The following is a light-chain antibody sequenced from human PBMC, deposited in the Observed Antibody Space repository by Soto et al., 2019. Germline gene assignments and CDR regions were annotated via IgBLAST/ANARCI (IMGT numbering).Light chain of an antibody. Sequence: DIQLTQSPSFLSASVGDRVTITCRASQGISSYLAWYQQKPGKAPKRLIYAASTLQSGVPSRFSGSGSGTEFTLTSSSLQPEDFATYYCQQLNSYPRTFGQGTKVEIK. J-gene: IGKJ1*01. V-gene: IGKV1-9*01. CDR2: AAS. CDR3: QQLNSYPRT. CDR1: QGISSY.